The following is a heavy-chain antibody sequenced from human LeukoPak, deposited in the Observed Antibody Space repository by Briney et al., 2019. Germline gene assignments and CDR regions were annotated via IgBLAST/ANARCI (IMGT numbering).Heavy chain of an antibody. CDR1: GGSISSGDYY. CDR2: IYYSGST. Sequence: SQTLSLTCTVSGGSISSGDYYWSWIRQPPGKGLEWIGYIYYSGSTYYNPSLKSRVIISVDTSKNQFSLKLSSVTAADTAVYYCARLYYDILTGYLEGAFDIWGQGTMVTVSS. D-gene: IGHD3-9*01. V-gene: IGHV4-30-4*01. J-gene: IGHJ3*02. CDR3: ARLYYDILTGYLEGAFDI.